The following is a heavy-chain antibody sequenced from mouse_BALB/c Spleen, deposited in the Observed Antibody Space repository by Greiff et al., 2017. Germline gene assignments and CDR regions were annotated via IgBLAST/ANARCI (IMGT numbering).Heavy chain of an antibody. V-gene: IGHV5-9-4*01. Sequence: EVHLVESGGGLVKPGGSLKLSCAASGFTFSSYAMSWVRQSPEKRLEWVAEISSGGSYTYYPDTVKGRFTISRDNAKNTLYLQMSSLKSEDTAMYYCARRDYYGSSSWFAYWGQGTLVTVST. CDR3: ARRDYYGSSSWFAY. CDR2: ISSGGSYT. J-gene: IGHJ3*01. CDR1: GFTFSSYA. D-gene: IGHD1-1*01.